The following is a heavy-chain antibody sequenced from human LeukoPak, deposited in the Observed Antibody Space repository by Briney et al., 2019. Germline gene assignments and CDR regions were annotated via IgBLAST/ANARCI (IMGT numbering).Heavy chain of an antibody. CDR3: ARGRKASYGLFL. D-gene: IGHD5-18*01. V-gene: IGHV3-23*01. Sequence: GSLSLSCAASGFTFSSYGMSWVRQAPGKGLEWVSAISGSGGSTYYADSVKGRFTISRDNSKNTLYLQMNSLRAEDTAVYYCARGRKASYGLFLWGQGTLVTVSS. CDR1: GFTFSSYG. J-gene: IGHJ4*02. CDR2: ISGSGGST.